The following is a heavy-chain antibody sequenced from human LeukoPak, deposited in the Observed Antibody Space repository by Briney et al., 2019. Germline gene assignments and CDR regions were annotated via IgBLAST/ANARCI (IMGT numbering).Heavy chain of an antibody. CDR3: GRGHRFCSRGNCNSPVDY. CDR1: GFTFTNNA. J-gene: IGHJ4*02. Sequence: GGSLRLSCAMSGFTFTNNAMTWVRQAPGKGLEWVSTLGSGYVEIHYADSVKGRFTISRDNSKNTLYLQMNSLRAEDTAVYYCGRGHRFCSRGNCNSPVDYWGQGTLVTVSS. D-gene: IGHD2-15*01. V-gene: IGHV3-23*01. CDR2: LGSGYVEI.